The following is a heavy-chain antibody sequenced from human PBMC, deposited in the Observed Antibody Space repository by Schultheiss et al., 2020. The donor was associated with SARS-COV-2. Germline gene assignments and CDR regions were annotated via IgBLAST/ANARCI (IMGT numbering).Heavy chain of an antibody. CDR2: IIPIFGTA. CDR1: GGTFSSYA. D-gene: IGHD2-15*01. Sequence: SVEVSCKASGGTFSSYAISWVRQAPGQGLEWMGGIIPIFGTANYAQKLQGRVTMTTDTSTSTAYMELSRLRSDDTAVYYCASRYCSGGSCYNDYWGQGTLVTVSS. V-gene: IGHV1-69*05. CDR3: ASRYCSGGSCYNDY. J-gene: IGHJ4*02.